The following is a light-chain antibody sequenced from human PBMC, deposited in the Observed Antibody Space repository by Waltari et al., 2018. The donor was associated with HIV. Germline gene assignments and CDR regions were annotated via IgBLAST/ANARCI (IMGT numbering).Light chain of an antibody. CDR3: AAWDDSLNGWV. Sequence: QSVLPPPPSASGTPGQRVTIPCSGHRSDIGRKIVNWDQQPPGTAPKPPLYSNSQRPSGVPDRFSGSKSGTSASLAISGLQSEDEADYYCAAWDDSLNGWVFGGGTKLTVL. CDR2: SNS. CDR1: RSDIGRKI. V-gene: IGLV1-44*01. J-gene: IGLJ3*02.